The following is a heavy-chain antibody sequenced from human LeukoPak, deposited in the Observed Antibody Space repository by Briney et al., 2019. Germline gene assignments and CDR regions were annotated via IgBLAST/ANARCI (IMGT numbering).Heavy chain of an antibody. D-gene: IGHD1-1*01. Sequence: SQTLSLTCAISGDSVSSNSATWSWIRQSPSRGLEYLGRTYYRSKWCNDYAVSVKGRITINPDTSKNQFSLELNSVTPEDTAVYYCARQLAGTFDSWGQGTLVTVSS. V-gene: IGHV6-1*01. CDR3: ARQLAGTFDS. CDR1: GDSVSSNSAT. CDR2: TYYRSKWCN. J-gene: IGHJ4*02.